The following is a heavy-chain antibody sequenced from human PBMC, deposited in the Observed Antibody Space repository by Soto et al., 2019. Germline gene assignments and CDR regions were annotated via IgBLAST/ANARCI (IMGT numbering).Heavy chain of an antibody. CDR1: EFTFSSYA. CDR3: ARPTPPSSYHYGIDV. J-gene: IGHJ6*02. CDR2: ISFDGANE. Sequence: QLVESGGRGVQPGRSLRLSCEASEFTFSSYAMHWVRQAPGRGLEWVALISFDGANEYYADSVKGRFITSRDNSKSMVYLQINSPTPHGTPIYYCARPTPPSSYHYGIDVWGQGTTVTVSS. V-gene: IGHV3-30-3*01.